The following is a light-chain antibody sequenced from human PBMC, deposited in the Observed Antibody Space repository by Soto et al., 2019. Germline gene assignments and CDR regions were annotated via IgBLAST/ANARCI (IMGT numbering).Light chain of an antibody. CDR3: HQFGDAPYT. V-gene: IGKV3-20*01. CDR2: GAS. CDR1: QSVGSNN. Sequence: EIVLTQSPGTLSLSPGERATLSCRASQSVGSNNLAWYQQKSGQPPRLLIYGASSRAAGSPDRFSGSGSGIDVTLTVSSREAEDFAVYYCHQFGDAPYTFGQGTTLEI. J-gene: IGKJ2*01.